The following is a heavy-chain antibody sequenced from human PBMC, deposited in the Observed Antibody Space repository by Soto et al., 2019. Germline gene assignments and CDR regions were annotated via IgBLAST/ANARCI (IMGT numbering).Heavy chain of an antibody. CDR1: GGTFSSYA. D-gene: IGHD2-15*01. V-gene: IGHV1-8*02. CDR2: IIPIFGNT. J-gene: IGHJ3*02. Sequence: ASVKVSCKASGGTFSSYAISWVRQAPGQGLEWMGGIIPIFGNTGYAQKFQGRVTMTRNTSISTAYMELSSLRSEDTAVYYCARGRWNAFDIWGQGTMVTVSS. CDR3: ARGRWNAFDI.